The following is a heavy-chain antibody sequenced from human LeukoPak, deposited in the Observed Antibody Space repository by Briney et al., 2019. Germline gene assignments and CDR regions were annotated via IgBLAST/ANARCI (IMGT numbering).Heavy chain of an antibody. D-gene: IGHD4-11*01. Sequence: GGSLRLSCAASGFTFSSYAMSWVRQAPGKGLEWVSAISGSGGSTYYADSVKGRFTISRDNSKNTLYLQMNSLRAEDTAVYYCAKAGIKGYSNYLASYFDYWGQGTLVTVSS. CDR1: GFTFSSYA. CDR2: ISGSGGST. V-gene: IGHV3-23*01. J-gene: IGHJ4*02. CDR3: AKAGIKGYSNYLASYFDY.